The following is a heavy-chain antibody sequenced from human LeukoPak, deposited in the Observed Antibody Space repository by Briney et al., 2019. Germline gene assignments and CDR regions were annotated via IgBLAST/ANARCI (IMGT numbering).Heavy chain of an antibody. CDR3: ASNYQGSGSTK. CDR2: ISNSGTTR. CDR1: GFNFRNYE. V-gene: IGHV3-48*03. J-gene: IGHJ4*02. Sequence: PGGSLRLSCAASGFNFRNYEMNWVRQAPGKGLEWVSYISNSGTTRQYADSVKGRFTISRDNAKNSLYLQMNSLRDDDTAVYYCASNYQGSGSTKWGKEPLVTVSS. D-gene: IGHD3-10*01.